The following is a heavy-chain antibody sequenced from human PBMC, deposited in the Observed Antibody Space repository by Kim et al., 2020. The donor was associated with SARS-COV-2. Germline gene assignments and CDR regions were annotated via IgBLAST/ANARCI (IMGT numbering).Heavy chain of an antibody. J-gene: IGHJ2*01. CDR1: GGSISSYY. CDR2: IYYSGST. CDR3: ATQSEGVAVAGTAYWYFDL. Sequence: SETLSLTCTVSGGSISSYYWSWIRQPPGRGLEWIGYIYYSGSTNYNPSLKRRVTISIDTSKNQVSLKLSSVTAADTAVYYCATQSEGVAVAGTAYWYFDLWGRGTLVTVSS. V-gene: IGHV4-59*01. D-gene: IGHD6-19*01.